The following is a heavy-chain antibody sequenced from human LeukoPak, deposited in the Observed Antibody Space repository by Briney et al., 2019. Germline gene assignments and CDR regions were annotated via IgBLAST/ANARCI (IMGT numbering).Heavy chain of an antibody. J-gene: IGHJ3*02. CDR3: ARHRYYYGSGSYRPDAFDI. CDR1: GGSISSGSYY. Sequence: PSETLSLTCTVSGGSISSGSYYWSWIRQPAGKGLEWIGRIYTSGSTNYNPSLKSRVTISVDTSKNQFSLKLSSVTAADTAVYYCARHRYYYGSGSYRPDAFDIWGQGTMVTVSS. CDR2: IYTSGST. D-gene: IGHD3-10*01. V-gene: IGHV4-61*02.